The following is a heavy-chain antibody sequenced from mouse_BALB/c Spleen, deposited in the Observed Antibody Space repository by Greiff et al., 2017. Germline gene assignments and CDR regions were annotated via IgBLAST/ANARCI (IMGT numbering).Heavy chain of an antibody. J-gene: IGHJ2*01. Sequence: EVNVVESGGGLVKPGGSLKLSCAASGFAFSSYDMSWVRQTPEKRLEWVAYISSGGGSTYYPDTVKGRFTISRDNAKNTLYLQMSSLKSEDTAMYYCARQRDYYGYLYYFDYWGQGTTLTVSS. CDR3: ARQRDYYGYLYYFDY. V-gene: IGHV5-12-1*01. CDR2: ISSGGGST. CDR1: GFAFSSYD. D-gene: IGHD1-2*01.